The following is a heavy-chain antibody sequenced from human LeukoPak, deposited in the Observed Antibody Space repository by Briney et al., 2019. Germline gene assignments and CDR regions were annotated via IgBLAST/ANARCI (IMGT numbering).Heavy chain of an antibody. D-gene: IGHD4-17*01. Sequence: GASVKVSCKASGYTFTGYYMHWVRQAPGQGLEWMGWINPNSGGTNYAQKFQGRVTMTRDTSISTAYMELSRLRSDDTAVYYCAREGTVTTPDNFDYWGQGTLVTVSS. CDR2: INPNSGGT. CDR1: GYTFTGYY. J-gene: IGHJ4*02. V-gene: IGHV1-2*02. CDR3: AREGTVTTPDNFDY.